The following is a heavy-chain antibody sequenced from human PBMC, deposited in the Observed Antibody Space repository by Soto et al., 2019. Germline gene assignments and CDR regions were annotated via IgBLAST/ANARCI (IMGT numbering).Heavy chain of an antibody. J-gene: IGHJ3*02. D-gene: IGHD2-15*01. CDR3: ARSLCSGGSCYSVGSAFDI. CDR2: IWYDGSNK. Sequence: SLRLSCAASGFTFSSYGMHWVRQAPGKGLEWVAVIWYDGSNKYYADSVKGRFTISRDNSKNTLYLQMNSLRAEDTAVYYCARSLCSGGSCYSVGSAFDIWAQGTMVTVSS. CDR1: GFTFSSYG. V-gene: IGHV3-33*01.